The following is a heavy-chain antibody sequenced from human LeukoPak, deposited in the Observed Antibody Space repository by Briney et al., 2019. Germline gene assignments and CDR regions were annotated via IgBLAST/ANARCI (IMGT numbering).Heavy chain of an antibody. CDR3: ARDPYSGYFDY. D-gene: IGHD6-13*01. V-gene: IGHV3-21*01. Sequence: GGPLRLSCAASGFTFSSYSMNWVRQAPGKGLEWVSSITSSSYIYYADSVKGRFTISRDNAKNSLYLQMNSLRAEDTAVYYCARDPYSGYFDYWGQGTLVTVSS. J-gene: IGHJ4*02. CDR2: ITSSSYI. CDR1: GFTFSSYS.